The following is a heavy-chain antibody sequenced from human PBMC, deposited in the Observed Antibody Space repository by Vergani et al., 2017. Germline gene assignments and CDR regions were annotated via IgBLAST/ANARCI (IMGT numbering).Heavy chain of an antibody. J-gene: IGHJ4*02. CDR3: ARDDGIVATTFDY. CDR2: ISGGGGGT. V-gene: IGHV3-23*01. CDR1: GFTFSTYA. Sequence: EVQLLESGGGLVQPGGSLRLSCAASGFTFSTYAMSWVRQAPGKGLEWVSAISGGGGGTYYADSVKGRFTISRDNSKNTLYLQMNSLRAEDTAVYYCARDDGIVATTFDYWGQGTLVTVSS. D-gene: IGHD5-12*01.